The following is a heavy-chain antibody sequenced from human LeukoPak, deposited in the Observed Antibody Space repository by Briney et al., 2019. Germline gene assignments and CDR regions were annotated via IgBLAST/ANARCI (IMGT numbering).Heavy chain of an antibody. J-gene: IGHJ4*02. V-gene: IGHV4-31*03. Sequence: PSETLSLTCTVSGGSISSGGYYWSWIRQHPGKGLEWIGYIYYSGSTYYNPSLKSRVTISVDTSKNQFSLKLSSVTAADTAVYYCAREQARWQQPLFDYWGQGTLVTVSS. CDR3: AREQARWQQPLFDY. D-gene: IGHD5-24*01. CDR2: IYYSGST. CDR1: GGSISSGGYY.